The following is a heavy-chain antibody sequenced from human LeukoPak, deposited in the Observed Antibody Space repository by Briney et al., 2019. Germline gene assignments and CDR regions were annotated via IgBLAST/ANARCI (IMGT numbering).Heavy chain of an antibody. D-gene: IGHD5-18*01. J-gene: IGHJ4*02. Sequence: GGSLRLSCAASGFTFSSYSMNWVRQAPGEGLEWVSSISSSSSYIYYADSVKGRFTISRDNAKNSLYLQMNSLRAEDTAAYYCARDEGYSYGYLYWGQGTLVTVSS. CDR1: GFTFSSYS. V-gene: IGHV3-21*01. CDR2: ISSSSSYI. CDR3: ARDEGYSYGYLY.